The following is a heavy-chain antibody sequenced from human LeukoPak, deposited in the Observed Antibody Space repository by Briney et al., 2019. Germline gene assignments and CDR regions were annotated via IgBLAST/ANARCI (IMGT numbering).Heavy chain of an antibody. V-gene: IGHV1-2*02. D-gene: IGHD3-10*02. CDR1: GYTLTGYF. CDR2: INPNGGGT. J-gene: IGHJ3*02. Sequence: ASVKVSCKASGYTLTGYFMHWVRQAPGQGLEWMGWINPNGGGTNYAQKFQGRVTMTRDTSISTAYMELSRLRSDDTAVYYCARGNPGSMIGDIWGQGTMVTVSS. CDR3: ARGNPGSMIGDI.